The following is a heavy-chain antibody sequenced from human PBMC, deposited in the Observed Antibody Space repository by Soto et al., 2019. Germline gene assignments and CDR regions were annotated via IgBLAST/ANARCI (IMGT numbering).Heavy chain of an antibody. CDR3: ARAQGRRYAFEI. D-gene: IGHD1-1*01. J-gene: IGHJ3*02. Sequence: QVQLVESGGGVVQPGRSLRLSCAASGFTFSSYAMHWVRQAPGKGLEWVAVISYDGSNKYYADSVKGRFTISRDNSKNKQYLQMNSLRAEDTAVYYCARAQGRRYAFEIWGQGTMVTVSS. V-gene: IGHV3-30-3*01. CDR1: GFTFSSYA. CDR2: ISYDGSNK.